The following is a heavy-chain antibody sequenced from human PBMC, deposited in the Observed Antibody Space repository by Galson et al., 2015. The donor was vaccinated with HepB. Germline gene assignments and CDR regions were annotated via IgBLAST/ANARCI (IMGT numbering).Heavy chain of an antibody. J-gene: IGHJ4*02. V-gene: IGHV3-11*06. D-gene: IGHD5-24*01. CDR2: INPTSTYT. Sequence: SLRLSCAASGLTFSDTYLSWIRQAPGQGLEWLSYINPTSTYTNSADSVKGRFTISRDNAKSSLYLQVNSLRAEDTAVYYCARADGPGPAGHFDYWGQGTLVTVSS. CDR1: GLTFSDTY. CDR3: ARADGPGPAGHFDY.